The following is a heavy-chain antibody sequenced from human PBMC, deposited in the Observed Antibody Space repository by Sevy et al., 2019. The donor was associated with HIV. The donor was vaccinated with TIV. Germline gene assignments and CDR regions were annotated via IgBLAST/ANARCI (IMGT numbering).Heavy chain of an antibody. V-gene: IGHV3-30*18. CDR1: GFTFSSYG. D-gene: IGHD3-3*01. J-gene: IGHJ4*02. Sequence: GGCLRLSCAASGFTFSSYGMHWVRQAPGKGLEWMAVISYDGSNKYYADSVKGRFTISRDNSKNMLYLQMNSLRAEDTAVYGYAKGPEYYDFWSGYFDYWGQGTLVTVSS. CDR3: AKGPEYYDFWSGYFDY. CDR2: ISYDGSNK.